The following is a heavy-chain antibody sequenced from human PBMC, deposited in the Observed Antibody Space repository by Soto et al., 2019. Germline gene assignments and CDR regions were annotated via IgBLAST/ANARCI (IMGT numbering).Heavy chain of an antibody. D-gene: IGHD3-22*01. J-gene: IGHJ6*02. Sequence: GASVKVSCKASGYTFTSYDINWVRQATGQGLEWMGWISAYNGNTNYAQKLQGRVTMTTDTSTSTAHMELRSLRSDDTAVYYCARDHYFYDSSGYYDGVMDVWGQGTTVTVS. CDR3: ARDHYFYDSSGYYDGVMDV. CDR1: GYTFTSYD. V-gene: IGHV1-18*01. CDR2: ISAYNGNT.